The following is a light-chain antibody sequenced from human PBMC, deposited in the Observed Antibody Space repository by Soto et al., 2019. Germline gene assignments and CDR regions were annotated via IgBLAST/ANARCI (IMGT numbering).Light chain of an antibody. V-gene: IGLV2-14*01. CDR2: EVS. CDR1: SSDVGGYNY. J-gene: IGLJ1*01. Sequence: QSALTQPASVSGSPGQSITISCTGTSSDVGGYNYVSWYQQFTGKAPKVMIFEVSHRPSGVSNRFSGSKSGSTASLTISGLQAEDEADYSCSSYTSSNNYLSGTGTKVTVL. CDR3: SSYTSSNNYL.